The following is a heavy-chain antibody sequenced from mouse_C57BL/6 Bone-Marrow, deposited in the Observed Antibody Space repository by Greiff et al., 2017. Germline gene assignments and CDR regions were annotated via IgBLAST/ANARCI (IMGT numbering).Heavy chain of an antibody. D-gene: IGHD2-4*01. CDR1: GYTFTSYW. CDR2: IDPSDSYT. Sequence: VQLQQPGAELVMPGASVKLSCKASGYTFTSYWMHWVKQRPGQGLEWIGAIDPSDSYTNYNQKFKGKSTLTVDKSSSTAYMQLSSLTSEDSAVYYCALYDYDEAWFAYWGQGTLVTVSA. J-gene: IGHJ3*01. V-gene: IGHV1-69*01. CDR3: ALYDYDEAWFAY.